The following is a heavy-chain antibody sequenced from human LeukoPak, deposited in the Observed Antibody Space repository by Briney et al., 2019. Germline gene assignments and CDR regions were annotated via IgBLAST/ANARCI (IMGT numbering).Heavy chain of an antibody. V-gene: IGHV3-21*01. CDR2: ISSSSSYI. CDR3: ARGRYYYGSGSYIWFDP. CDR1: GFTFSSYS. D-gene: IGHD3-10*01. J-gene: IGHJ5*02. Sequence: TGGSLRLSCAASGFTFSSYSMNWVRQAPGKGLEWVSSISSSSSYIYYADSVKGRFTISRDNAKNSLYLQMNSLRAEDTAVYYCARGRYYYGSGSYIWFDPWGQGTLVTVSS.